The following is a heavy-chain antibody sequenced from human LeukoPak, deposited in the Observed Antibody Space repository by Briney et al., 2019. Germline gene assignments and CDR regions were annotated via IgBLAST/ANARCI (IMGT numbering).Heavy chain of an antibody. V-gene: IGHV3-33*06. CDR2: IWYDGSNK. J-gene: IGHJ4*02. Sequence: AGGSLRLYCAASGFTLSSYGMHWVRQAPGKGLEWVAVIWYDGSNKYYADSVKGRFTISRDNSKNTLYLQMNSLRAEGTAVYYCANNFDYWGQGTLVTVSS. CDR1: GFTLSSYG. CDR3: ANNFDY.